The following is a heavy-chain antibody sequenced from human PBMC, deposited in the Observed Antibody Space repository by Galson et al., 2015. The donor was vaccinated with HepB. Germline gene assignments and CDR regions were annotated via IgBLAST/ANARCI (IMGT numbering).Heavy chain of an antibody. CDR3: ARAGYDYVWGSYRSRDAFDI. D-gene: IGHD3-16*02. CDR2: IWYDGSNK. J-gene: IGHJ3*02. CDR1: GFTFSSYG. V-gene: IGHV3-33*08. Sequence: SLRLSCAASGFTFSSYGMHWVRQAPGKGLEWVAVIWYDGSNKYYADSVKGRFTISRDNSKNTLYLQMNSLRAEDTAVYYCARAGYDYVWGSYRSRDAFDIWGQGTMVTVSS.